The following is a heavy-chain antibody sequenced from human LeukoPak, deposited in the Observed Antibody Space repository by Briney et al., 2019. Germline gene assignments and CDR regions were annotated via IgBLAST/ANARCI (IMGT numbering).Heavy chain of an antibody. V-gene: IGHV5-51*01. Sequence: GESLKISCQGSGYSFTTYWLGWVRQMPGKGLEWMGIINPRDSDTRYSPSFQGQVTISADKSITTAYLQWSSLKASDTAMYYCARRGSSDAFDIWGQGTMVTVSS. J-gene: IGHJ3*02. CDR3: ARRGSSDAFDI. CDR1: GYSFTTYW. D-gene: IGHD2-15*01. CDR2: INPRDSDT.